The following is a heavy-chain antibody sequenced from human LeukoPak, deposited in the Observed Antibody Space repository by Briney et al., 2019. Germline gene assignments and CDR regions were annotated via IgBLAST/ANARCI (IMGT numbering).Heavy chain of an antibody. CDR3: ATRYSGKYFRH. Sequence: GGSLRLSCAASGFTFSDHYMSWIRQAPGKGLEWLSYISDSGSTIYYADSVKGRFTISRDNAKNSLYLQMNSLGAEDTAVYYCATRYSGKYFRHWGQGTLVSVSS. V-gene: IGHV3-11*04. D-gene: IGHD6-13*01. J-gene: IGHJ1*01. CDR1: GFTFSDHY. CDR2: ISDSGSTI.